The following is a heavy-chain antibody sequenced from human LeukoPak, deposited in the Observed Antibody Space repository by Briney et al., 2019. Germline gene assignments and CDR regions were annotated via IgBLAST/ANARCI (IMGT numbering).Heavy chain of an antibody. V-gene: IGHV4-59*01. J-gene: IGHJ4*02. CDR2: ISYSEST. CDR3: ARLVRRTTVVPPDFDY. CDR1: GGSIRCYY. Sequence: SETLSLTCSVSGGSIRCYYWSWMRPPPRKGLEWMGYISYSESTNYNPSLTRRVSISVDTSKNQFSLTLSSVTAADTAVYYCARLVRRTTVVPPDFDYWGKGTLVTVSS. D-gene: IGHD4-23*01.